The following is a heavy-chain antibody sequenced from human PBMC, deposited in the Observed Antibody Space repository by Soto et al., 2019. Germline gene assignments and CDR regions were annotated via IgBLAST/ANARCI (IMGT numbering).Heavy chain of an antibody. D-gene: IGHD1-26*01. V-gene: IGHV1-18*01. CDR2: VSGYNGRT. J-gene: IGHJ4*02. CDR3: ARWGEDGTYLLDF. Sequence: QVQLVQSGAEVKKPGASVRVSCKTSGYTFTSYGISWVRQAPGQGLEWMAWVSGYNGRTKYLQKFQGRVTMTTDTFTSTAYMDLTSLRSDDTALYYCARWGEDGTYLLDFWGQGTLVSVSP. CDR1: GYTFTSYG.